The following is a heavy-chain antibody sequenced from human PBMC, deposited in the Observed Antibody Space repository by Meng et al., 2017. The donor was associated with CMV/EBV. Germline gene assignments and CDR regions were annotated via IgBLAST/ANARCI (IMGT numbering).Heavy chain of an antibody. Sequence: GESLKISCAASGFTFSSYAMSWVRQAPGKGLEWVSAISGSSGSTYYADSVKGRFTLSRNNSKNTLYLQMNSLRAEDTAVYYCAKWGHRGYDPWGQGTLVTVSS. CDR2: ISGSSGST. D-gene: IGHD5-12*01. CDR1: GFTFSSYA. J-gene: IGHJ5*02. CDR3: AKWGHRGYDP. V-gene: IGHV3-23*01.